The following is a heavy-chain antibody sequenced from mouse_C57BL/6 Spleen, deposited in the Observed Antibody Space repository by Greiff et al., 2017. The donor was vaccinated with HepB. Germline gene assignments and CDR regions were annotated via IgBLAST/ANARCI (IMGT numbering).Heavy chain of an antibody. Sequence: EVQLQQSGPELVKPGASVKMSCKASGYTFTDYNMHWVKQSHGKSLERIGYINPNNGGTSYNQKFKGKATLTVNKSSSTAYMEPRSLTSEESAVYYCARVPYDPDRCDAMDYWGQGTSVTVSS. D-gene: IGHD2-3*01. V-gene: IGHV1-22*01. CDR3: ARVPYDPDRCDAMDY. CDR2: INPNNGGT. J-gene: IGHJ4*01. CDR1: GYTFTDYN.